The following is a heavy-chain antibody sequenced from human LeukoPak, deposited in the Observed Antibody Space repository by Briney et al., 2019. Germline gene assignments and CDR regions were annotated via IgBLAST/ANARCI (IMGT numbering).Heavy chain of an antibody. Sequence: ASVKVSYKASGGTFSSYAISWVRQAPGQGLEWMGGIIPIFGTANYAQKFQGRVTITADKSTSTAYMELSSLRSEDTAVYYCAAPLKDYYDSSGLGGYWGQGTLVTVSS. V-gene: IGHV1-69*06. J-gene: IGHJ4*02. CDR1: GGTFSSYA. CDR2: IIPIFGTA. D-gene: IGHD3-22*01. CDR3: AAPLKDYYDSSGLGGY.